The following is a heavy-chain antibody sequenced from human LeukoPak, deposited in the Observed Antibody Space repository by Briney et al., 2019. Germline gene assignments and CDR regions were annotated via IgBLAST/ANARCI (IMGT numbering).Heavy chain of an antibody. CDR3: ARGSGPDYFDY. Sequence: PSETLSLTCIVSGGSISSYYWSWIRQPPGKGLEWIGYIYYGGSTNYNPSLKSRDAISVDTSKNEFSLKLSSVTAADTAVYYCARGSGPDYFDYWGQGTLVTVST. CDR2: IYYGGST. J-gene: IGHJ4*02. CDR1: GGSISSYY. D-gene: IGHD1-14*01. V-gene: IGHV4-59*08.